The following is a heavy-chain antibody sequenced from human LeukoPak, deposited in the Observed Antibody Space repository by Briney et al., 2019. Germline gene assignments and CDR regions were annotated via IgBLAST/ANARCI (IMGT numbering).Heavy chain of an antibody. J-gene: IGHJ4*02. CDR2: INHSGST. V-gene: IGHV4-34*01. CDR3: ARGRLGYYGFGEPHYYFDY. D-gene: IGHD3-10*01. CDR1: GGSFSGYY. Sequence: SETLSLTCAAYGGSFSGYYWSWIRQPPGKGLEWIGEINHSGSTNYNPSLKSRVTISVDTSKNQFSLKLSSVTAADTAVYYCARGRLGYYGFGEPHYYFDYWGQGTLVTVSS.